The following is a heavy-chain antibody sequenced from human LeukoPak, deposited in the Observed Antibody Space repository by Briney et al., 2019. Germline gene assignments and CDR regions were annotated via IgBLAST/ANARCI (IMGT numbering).Heavy chain of an antibody. D-gene: IGHD3/OR15-3a*01. CDR1: GDSISSSSHY. CDR3: ARHWTGYYYYGMDV. J-gene: IGHJ6*02. Sequence: SETLSLTCTVYGDSISSSSHYWGWLRQPPGKGLEWIGSIYYSGSTYYNPSLKSRVTISVDTSKSQFSLKLSSVTAADTAGYYCARHWTGYYYYGMDVWGQGTTVTVSS. V-gene: IGHV4-39*01. CDR2: IYYSGST.